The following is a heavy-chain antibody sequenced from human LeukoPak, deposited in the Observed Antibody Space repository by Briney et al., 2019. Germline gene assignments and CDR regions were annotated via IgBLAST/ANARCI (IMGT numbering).Heavy chain of an antibody. CDR1: RFTFSSYN. CDR2: ITGSSSHI. Sequence: GGSLRLSCAASRFTFSSYNMNWVRQAPGKGLEWVSSITGSSSHIYYADSVKGRFTISRDNAKNSLYLQMNSLRAEDTAVYYCARADTYYDILTPLDYWGQGTLVTVSS. J-gene: IGHJ4*02. CDR3: ARADTYYDILTPLDY. V-gene: IGHV3-21*01. D-gene: IGHD3-9*01.